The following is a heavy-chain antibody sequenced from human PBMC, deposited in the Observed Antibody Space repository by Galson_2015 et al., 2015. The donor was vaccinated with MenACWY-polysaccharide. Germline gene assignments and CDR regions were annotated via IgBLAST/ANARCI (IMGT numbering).Heavy chain of an antibody. CDR2: IPGSAAST. J-gene: IGHJ5*02. CDR1: GFTFSDTA. D-gene: IGHD1-26*01. CDR3: AKGGREVDNWLDP. Sequence: SLRLSCAASGFTFSDTAMGWVRQAPGKGLEWAAAIPGSAASTFYADSVKGRFTISRDNSNNMLYLQMNSLTVEDTAIYYCAKGGREVDNWLDPWGQGALVTVSS. V-gene: IGHV3-23*01.